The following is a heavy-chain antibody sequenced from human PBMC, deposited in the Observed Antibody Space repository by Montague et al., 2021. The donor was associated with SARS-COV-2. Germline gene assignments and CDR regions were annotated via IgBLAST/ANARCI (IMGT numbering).Heavy chain of an antibody. CDR3: ARAPYSSGFYGMDV. CDR1: GDSVSPNSAA. J-gene: IGHJ6*02. CDR2: TYHRSKWYL. D-gene: IGHD3-22*01. V-gene: IGHV6-1*01. Sequence: CAISGDSVSPNSAAWSWFRQSPSRGLEWLGWTYHRSKWYLEYAVAVKGRITISADTSRNQFSLQLNSVTPEDTAVYYCARAPYSSGFYGMDVWGQGTTVTVSS.